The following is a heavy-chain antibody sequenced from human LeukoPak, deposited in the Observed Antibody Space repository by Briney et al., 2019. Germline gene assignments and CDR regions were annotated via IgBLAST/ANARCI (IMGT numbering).Heavy chain of an antibody. CDR2: ISYDGNNK. Sequence: LTGGSLRLSGAASGFTFSSYAMHWVRQAPGKGLEWVAIISYDGNNKYYAAPVKGRFTISRDNSKNTLHLQMNSLRAEDTAVYYCARPRHDYTNSSLGYWGQGTLVTVSS. CDR1: GFTFSSYA. V-gene: IGHV3-30-3*01. CDR3: ARPRHDYTNSSLGY. J-gene: IGHJ4*02. D-gene: IGHD4-11*01.